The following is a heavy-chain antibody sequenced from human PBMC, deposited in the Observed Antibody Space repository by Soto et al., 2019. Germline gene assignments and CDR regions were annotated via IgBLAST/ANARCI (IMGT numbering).Heavy chain of an antibody. V-gene: IGHV4-59*01. D-gene: IGHD4-17*01. CDR3: TRVGGYYGDYPNFDY. Sequence: PXETLSLTCAVSGSSISPFYWSWIRQPPGKGLEWIGYIYYTGSTNYNPSLKGRVTLSLGTSRNQLSLKLSSVTAADTAVYYCTRVGGYYGDYPNFDYWGPGTLVTVSS. CDR2: IYYTGST. J-gene: IGHJ4*02. CDR1: GSSISPFY.